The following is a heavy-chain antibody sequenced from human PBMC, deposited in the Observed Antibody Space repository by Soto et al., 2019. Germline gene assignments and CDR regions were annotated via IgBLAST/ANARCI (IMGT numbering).Heavy chain of an antibody. V-gene: IGHV1-18*01. CDR2: ISAYNGNT. CDR3: ARVWPYYDSSGYYLSAFDI. CDR1: GYTFTSYG. D-gene: IGHD3-22*01. J-gene: IGHJ3*02. Sequence: GASVKVSCKASGYTFTSYGISWVRQAPGQGLEWMGWISAYNGNTNYAQKLQGRVTMTTDTSTSTAYMELRSLRSDDTAVYYCARVWPYYDSSGYYLSAFDILGQGTMLTVSS.